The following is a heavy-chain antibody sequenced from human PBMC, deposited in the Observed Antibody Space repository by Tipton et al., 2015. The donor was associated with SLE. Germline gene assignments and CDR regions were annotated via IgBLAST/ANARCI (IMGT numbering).Heavy chain of an antibody. CDR2: ISSSSSTI. CDR3: ARENYDILTGYDYFDY. Sequence: SLRLSCAASGFTFSSYEMNWVRQAPGKGLEWVSYISSSSSTIYYADSVKGRFTISRDNAKNSLYLQMNSLRAEDTAVYYCARENYDILTGYDYFDYWGQGTLVTVSS. D-gene: IGHD3-9*01. CDR1: GFTFSSYE. J-gene: IGHJ4*02. V-gene: IGHV3-48*03.